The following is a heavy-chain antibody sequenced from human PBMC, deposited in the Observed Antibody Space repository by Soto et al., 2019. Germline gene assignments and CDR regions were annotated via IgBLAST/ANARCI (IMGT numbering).Heavy chain of an antibody. CDR3: AIAKTAGVGGVIIQPWFEP. D-gene: IGHD3-3*01. V-gene: IGHV5-51*01. CDR2: IYPGDSDT. J-gene: IGHJ5*02. CDR1: GYSFTSYS. Sequence: PGESLKISCKGSGYSFTSYSIGWVRQMPGKGLEWMGIIYPGDSDTRYSPSFQGQVTISADKSISTAYLQWSSLKASDTAMYYCAIAKTAGVGGVIIQPWFEPWGQGTRVTVPS.